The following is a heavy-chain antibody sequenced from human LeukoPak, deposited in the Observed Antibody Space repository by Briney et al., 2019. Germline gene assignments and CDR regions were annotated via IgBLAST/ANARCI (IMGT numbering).Heavy chain of an antibody. CDR2: ISSSSSYI. CDR3: AKSTLYSGSTFDY. J-gene: IGHJ4*02. D-gene: IGHD1-26*01. Sequence: GGSLRLSCAASGFTFSSYSMNWVRQAPGKGLEWVSSISSSSSYIYYADSVKGRFTISRDNAKNSLYLQMNSLRAEDTAVYYCAKSTLYSGSTFDYWGQGTLVAVSS. CDR1: GFTFSSYS. V-gene: IGHV3-21*01.